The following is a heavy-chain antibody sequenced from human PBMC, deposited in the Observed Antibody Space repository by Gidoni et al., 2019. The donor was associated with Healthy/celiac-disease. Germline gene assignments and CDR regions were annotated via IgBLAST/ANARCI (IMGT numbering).Heavy chain of an antibody. CDR3: AATNTEYGDAQGYFDY. D-gene: IGHD4-17*01. CDR2: IIPIFGTA. CDR1: GGTVSSYA. Sequence: QVQLVQSGAAVKKPGSSVTVSCKASGGTVSSYAISWVRQAPGQGREWMGGIIPIFGTANYAQKFQGRGTITADESTSTAYMELSSLRSEDTAVYYCAATNTEYGDAQGYFDYWGQGTLVTVSS. V-gene: IGHV1-69*01. J-gene: IGHJ4*02.